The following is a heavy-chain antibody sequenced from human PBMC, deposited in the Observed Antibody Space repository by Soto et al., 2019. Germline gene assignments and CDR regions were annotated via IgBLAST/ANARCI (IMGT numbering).Heavy chain of an antibody. J-gene: IGHJ4*02. CDR1: GFTFSSYA. V-gene: IGHV3-23*01. CDR2: ISGSGSVT. CDR3: AKRMMSGSYYAAFDH. Sequence: PGGSLRLSCAASGFTFSSYAMSWVRQAPGKGLEWVSVISGSGSVTYYADSVKGRFTISRDNSKSTLYLQMNSLRAEDTAVYYCAKRMMSGSYYAAFDHWGQGTLVTVSS. D-gene: IGHD1-26*01.